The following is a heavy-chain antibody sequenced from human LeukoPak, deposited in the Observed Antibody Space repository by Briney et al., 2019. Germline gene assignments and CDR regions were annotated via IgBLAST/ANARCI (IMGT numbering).Heavy chain of an antibody. D-gene: IGHD5-12*01. Sequence: KPSGTLSLTCTASGDSISSSSYCWDWLRQPPGKGLEWIGNIYNSTNTHYNPSLKTRITMSVDTSKNQFSLKLISVTAADTGIHYCARHSRAGYIGYENAFDIWGQGTMVTVLS. CDR3: ARHSRAGYIGYENAFDI. CDR2: IYNSTNT. J-gene: IGHJ3*02. CDR1: GDSISSSSYC. V-gene: IGHV4-39*01.